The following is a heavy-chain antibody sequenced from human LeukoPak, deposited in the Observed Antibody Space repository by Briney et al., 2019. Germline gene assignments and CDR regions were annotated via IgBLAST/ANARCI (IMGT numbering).Heavy chain of an antibody. J-gene: IGHJ5*02. CDR1: GYTFTGYY. D-gene: IGHD4/OR15-4a*01. CDR2: INPNSGGT. CDR3: ARKSAVTRVLFDP. V-gene: IGHV1-2*02. Sequence: ASVKVSCKASGYTFTGYYMHWVRQAPGQRREWMGWINPNSGGTNYAQKFQGRVTMTRDTSISTAYMELSRLRSDDTAVYYCARKSAVTRVLFDPWGQGTLVTVSS.